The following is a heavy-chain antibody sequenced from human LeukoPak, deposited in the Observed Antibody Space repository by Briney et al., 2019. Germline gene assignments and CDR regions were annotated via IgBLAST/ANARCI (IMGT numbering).Heavy chain of an antibody. CDR3: ARDPSDSSSWIKGYFQH. Sequence: SVKVSCKASGGTFSSYTISWVRQAPGQGLEWMGRIIPILGIANHAQKFQGRVTITADKSTSTAYMELSSLRSEDTAVYYCARDPSDSSSWIKGYFQHWGQGTLVTVSS. J-gene: IGHJ1*01. V-gene: IGHV1-69*04. D-gene: IGHD6-13*01. CDR2: IIPILGIA. CDR1: GGTFSSYT.